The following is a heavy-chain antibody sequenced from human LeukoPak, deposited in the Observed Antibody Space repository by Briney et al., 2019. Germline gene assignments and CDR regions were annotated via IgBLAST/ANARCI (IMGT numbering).Heavy chain of an antibody. CDR2: IFYSGST. CDR1: GGSISGSGYY. CDR3: ARGLY. J-gene: IGHJ4*02. V-gene: IGHV4-39*01. Sequence: SETLSLTCTVSGGSISGSGYYWGWIRQPPGKGLEWIGSIFYSGSTYYNPSLKSRVTISVDTSKNQFSLKVTSATAADTAVYYCARGLYWGQGTLVTVSS.